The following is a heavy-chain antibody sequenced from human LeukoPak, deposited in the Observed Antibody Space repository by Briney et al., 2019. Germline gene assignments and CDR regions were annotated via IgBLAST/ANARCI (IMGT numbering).Heavy chain of an antibody. Sequence: GGSLRLSCAASGFTFSNYGMHWVRQAPGKGLEWVAFIPSGGSDKYYADSVKGRFTISRDNSKNTLYLQVNSLRAEDTAIYYCAKDGLRITGIFDYWGQGALVTVSS. J-gene: IGHJ4*02. V-gene: IGHV3-30*02. CDR2: IPSGGSDK. CDR1: GFTFSNYG. D-gene: IGHD1-20*01. CDR3: AKDGLRITGIFDY.